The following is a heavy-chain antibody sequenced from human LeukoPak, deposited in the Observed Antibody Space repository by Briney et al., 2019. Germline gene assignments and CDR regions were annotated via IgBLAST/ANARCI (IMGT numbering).Heavy chain of an antibody. CDR1: GFTFDDYG. V-gene: IGHV3-20*04. CDR3: ARAPRITMIVVVTGHAFDI. J-gene: IGHJ3*02. D-gene: IGHD3-22*01. Sequence: GGSLRLSCAASGFTFDDYGMSRVRQAPGKGLEWVSGINWNGGSTGYADSVKGRFTISRDNAKNSLYLQMNSLRAEDTALYYCARAPRITMIVVVTGHAFDIWGQGTMVTVSS. CDR2: INWNGGST.